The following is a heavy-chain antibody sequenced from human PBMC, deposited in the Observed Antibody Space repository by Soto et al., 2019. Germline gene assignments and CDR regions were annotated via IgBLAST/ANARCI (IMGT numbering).Heavy chain of an antibody. D-gene: IGHD3-22*01. J-gene: IGHJ4*02. CDR2: IIPIFGTA. V-gene: IGHV1-69*01. CDR3: ARNYYDSSTILGAFDY. CDR1: GGTFSSYA. Sequence: QVQLVQSGAEVKKPGSSVKVSCKASGGTFSSYAISWVRQAPGQGLEWMGGIIPIFGTANYAQKFQGRVTIPADESTSTAYMELSNLRSEDTAVYYCARNYYDSSTILGAFDYWGQGTLVTVSS.